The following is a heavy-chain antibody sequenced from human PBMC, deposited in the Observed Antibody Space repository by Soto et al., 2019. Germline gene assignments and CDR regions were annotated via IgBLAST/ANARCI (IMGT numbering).Heavy chain of an antibody. J-gene: IGHJ4*02. D-gene: IGHD3-16*02. V-gene: IGHV3-11*01. CDR2: ISTGAINI. CDR1: GLTFNEYY. CDR3: AGMTIVPLYFDH. Sequence: PGWSLRLSCVFSGLTFNEYYMSWIRQAPGKGLEWIAYISTGAINIYYADSVKGRFTISRDNAKNSMYLEMNNLRGEDTAVYCCAGMTIVPLYFDHWGQGTVVTVSS.